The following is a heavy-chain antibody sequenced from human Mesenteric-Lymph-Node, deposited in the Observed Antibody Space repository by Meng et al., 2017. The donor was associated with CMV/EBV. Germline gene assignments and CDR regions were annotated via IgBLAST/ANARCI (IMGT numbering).Heavy chain of an antibody. CDR3: ARDADYGGNSEGAD. CDR2: ISSSSSTI. Sequence: GESLKISCAASGFTFSSYSMNWVRQAPGKGLEWVSYISSSSSTIYYADSVKGRFTISRDNAKNSLYLQMNSLRAEDTAVYYCARDADYGGNSEGADWGQGTLVTVSS. V-gene: IGHV3-48*04. D-gene: IGHD4-23*01. CDR1: GFTFSSYS. J-gene: IGHJ4*02.